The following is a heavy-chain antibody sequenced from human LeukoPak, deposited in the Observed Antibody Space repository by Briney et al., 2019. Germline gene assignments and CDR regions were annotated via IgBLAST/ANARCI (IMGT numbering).Heavy chain of an antibody. D-gene: IGHD5-18*01. J-gene: IGHJ6*03. CDR2: IYYSGST. CDR3: ARMGRIQLWLPRYYYYMDV. CDR1: GGSISSYY. Sequence: SETLSLTCTVSGGSISSYYWSWIRQPPGKGLEWIGYIYYSGSTNYNPSLKSRVTISVDTSKNQFSLKLSSVTAADTAVYYCARMGRIQLWLPRYYYYMDVWGKGTTVTVSS. V-gene: IGHV4-59*12.